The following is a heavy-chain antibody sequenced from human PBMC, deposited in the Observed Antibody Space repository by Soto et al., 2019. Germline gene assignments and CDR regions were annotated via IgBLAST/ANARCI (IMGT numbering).Heavy chain of an antibody. V-gene: IGHV1-18*01. CDR3: ARGTGLNDGSDL. CDR2: VNGDSGNT. Sequence: QVHLVQSGGEVKKPGASVKISCQTSGYTFSNYGITWVRQAPGQGLAWVGWVNGDSGNTNYAQNMEGRVTMTTDAATATADMELRNLRSDDTATYYCARGTGLNDGSDLWGQGTVVTGSS. J-gene: IGHJ3*01. CDR1: GYTFSNYG.